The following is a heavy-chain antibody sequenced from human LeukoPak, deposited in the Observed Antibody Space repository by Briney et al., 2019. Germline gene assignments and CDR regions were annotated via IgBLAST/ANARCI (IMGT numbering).Heavy chain of an antibody. CDR1: GFTFSSYA. CDR3: XXXXXXXXXXXFGVVTPYYYGMDV. V-gene: IGHV3-23*01. D-gene: IGHD3-3*01. CDR2: ISGSGGST. Sequence: GGSLRLSCAASGFTFSSYAMSWVRQAPGKGLEWVSAISGSGGSTYYADSVKGRFTISRDNPKNTLYLQMNSLRAEDTAVYYCXXXXXXXXXXXFGVVTPYYYGMDVWGQGTTVTVSS. J-gene: IGHJ6*02.